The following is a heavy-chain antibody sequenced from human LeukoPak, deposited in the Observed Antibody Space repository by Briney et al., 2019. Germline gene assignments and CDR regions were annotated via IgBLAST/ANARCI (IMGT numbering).Heavy chain of an antibody. J-gene: IGHJ6*03. Sequence: GGSLRLSCAASGFTFSSFSMNWVRQAPGKGLEWVSYISSSGTTMYYADSVKGRFTISRDNAENSLYLQMNSLRAEDTAVYYCARGTRDPSYGSGSRYYYYYYMDVWGKGTTVTISS. V-gene: IGHV3-48*01. D-gene: IGHD3-10*01. CDR2: ISSSGTTM. CDR1: GFTFSSFS. CDR3: ARGTRDPSYGSGSRYYYYYYMDV.